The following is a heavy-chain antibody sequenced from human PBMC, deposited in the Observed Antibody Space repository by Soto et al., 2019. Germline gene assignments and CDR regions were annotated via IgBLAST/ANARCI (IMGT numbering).Heavy chain of an antibody. J-gene: IGHJ3*02. D-gene: IGHD5-18*01. CDR1: GFTFSDYY. Sequence: PGGSMRLSCAASGFTFSDYYMSWIRQAPGKGLEWVSYISSSSSYTNYADSVKGRFTISRDNAKNSLYLQMNSLRAEDTAVYYCARGDGGYSYGYGACDIWGQGTMGTVS. CDR3: ARGDGGYSYGYGACDI. V-gene: IGHV3-11*06. CDR2: ISSSSSYT.